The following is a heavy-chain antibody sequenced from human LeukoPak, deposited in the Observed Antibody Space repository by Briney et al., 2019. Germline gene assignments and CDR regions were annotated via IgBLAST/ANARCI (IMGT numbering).Heavy chain of an antibody. CDR3: ARVAGNCGGDCYRLLY. V-gene: IGHV1-8*01. CDR1: GHTFTSYD. D-gene: IGHD2-21*01. CDR2: MNPNSGNT. J-gene: IGHJ4*02. Sequence: ASVKVSCKASGHTFTSYDINWVRQATGQGLEWLGWMNPNSGNTGYAQKFQGRVTMTRNTSISTAYMELSNLRSEDTAVYYCARVAGNCGGDCYRLLYWGQGTLVTVSS.